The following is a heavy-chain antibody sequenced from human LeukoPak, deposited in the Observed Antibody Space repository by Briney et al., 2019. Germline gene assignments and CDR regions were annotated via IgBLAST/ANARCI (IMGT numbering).Heavy chain of an antibody. CDR1: GYSLTSYW. V-gene: IGHV5-51*01. CDR2: IYPGDSDT. Sequence: PGGSLRLSCKDSGYSLTSYWIGWVRQTPGKGLEWMGIIYPGDSDTRYSPSFRGQVTISADKSISTAYLQWSSLKASDTAMYYCARLHCSGGSCYSEGDNWFDPWGQGTLVTVSS. D-gene: IGHD2-15*01. J-gene: IGHJ5*02. CDR3: ARLHCSGGSCYSEGDNWFDP.